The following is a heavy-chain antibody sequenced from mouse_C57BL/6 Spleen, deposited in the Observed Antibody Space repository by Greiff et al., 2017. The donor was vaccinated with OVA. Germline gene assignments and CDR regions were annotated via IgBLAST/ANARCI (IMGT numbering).Heavy chain of an antibody. CDR1: GFNIKDDY. CDR2: IDPENGDT. CDR3: TTPYYGSSPAWFAY. V-gene: IGHV14-4*01. D-gene: IGHD1-1*01. Sequence: EVQLHPSGAELVLPGASVQLSCTASGFNIKDDYMHWVKQRPEQGLEWIGWIDPENGDTEYASKFQGKATITADTSSNTAYLQLSSLTSEDTAVYYCTTPYYGSSPAWFAYWGQGTLVTVSA. J-gene: IGHJ3*01.